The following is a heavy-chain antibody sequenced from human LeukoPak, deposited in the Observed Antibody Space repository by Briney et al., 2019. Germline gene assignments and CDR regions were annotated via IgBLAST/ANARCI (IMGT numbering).Heavy chain of an antibody. CDR2: IYYSGST. V-gene: IGHV4-59*01. CDR1: GGSISSYY. CDR3: ARDANWGSTDY. J-gene: IGHJ4*02. Sequence: SETLSLTCTVSGGSISSYYWSWIRQPPGKGLEWIGYIYYSGSTNYNPSLKSRVTISVDTSKNQFSLKLSSVTAADTAVYYCARDANWGSTDYWGQGTLVIVSS. D-gene: IGHD7-27*01.